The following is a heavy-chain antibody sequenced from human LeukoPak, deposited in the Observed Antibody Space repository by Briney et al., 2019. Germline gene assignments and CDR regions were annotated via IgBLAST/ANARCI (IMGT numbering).Heavy chain of an antibody. CDR2: IYYSGST. V-gene: IGHV4-31*03. D-gene: IGHD1-14*01. CDR1: GGSVSSGAYY. CDR3: ATVQNHRFDY. J-gene: IGHJ4*02. Sequence: TLSLSCSVSGGSVSSGAYYWTCVRQRPGKGLEWIGFIYYSGSTYYSPSLTSRVTISIDTSKNKFSLKVTSVTAADTAVYYCATVQNHRFDYRVQATIFGVSS.